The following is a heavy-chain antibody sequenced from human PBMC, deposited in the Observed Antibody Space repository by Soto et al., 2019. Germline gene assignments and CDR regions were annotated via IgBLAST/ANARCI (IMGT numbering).Heavy chain of an antibody. D-gene: IGHD3-3*02. CDR2: INAGSGNT. Sequence: QAKLVQSGAEMKKPGASVKVSCKAAGYTFSTYTMNWVRQAPGQSLEWMGWINAGSGNTKYSQNFQGRVSITRDTAASTVYMELTGLKSEDTAMYYCARDTETLGPRANDALDIWGQGTMVTVSS. J-gene: IGHJ3*02. CDR1: GYTFSTYT. V-gene: IGHV1-3*01. CDR3: ARDTETLGPRANDALDI.